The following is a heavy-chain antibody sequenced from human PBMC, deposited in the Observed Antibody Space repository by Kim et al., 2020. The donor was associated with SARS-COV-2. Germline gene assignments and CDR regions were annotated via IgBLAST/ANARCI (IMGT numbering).Heavy chain of an antibody. D-gene: IGHD5-12*01. CDR1: GGSFSGYY. J-gene: IGHJ4*02. CDR2: INHSGST. Sequence: SETLSLTCAVYGGSFSGYYWSWIRQPPGKGLEWIGEINHSGSTNYNPSLKSRVTISVDTSKNQFSLKLSSVTAADTAVYYCARWGRDGYKKGVLKGYYFDYWGQGTLVTVSS. V-gene: IGHV4-34*01. CDR3: ARWGRDGYKKGVLKGYYFDY.